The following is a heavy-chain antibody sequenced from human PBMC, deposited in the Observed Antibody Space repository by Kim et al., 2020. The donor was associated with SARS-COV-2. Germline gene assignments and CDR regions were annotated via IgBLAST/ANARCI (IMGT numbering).Heavy chain of an antibody. CDR1: GFTFSTYA. V-gene: IGHV3-64*01. J-gene: IGHJ5*02. CDR2: ISSNGGST. Sequence: GGSLRLSCAASGFTFSTYAMHWVRQAPGKGLEYVSAISSNGGSTYYANSVKGRFTISRDNSKNTLYLQMGSLRAEDMAVYYCARLFCLVTNPYNWFDPWGQETLVTVSS. D-gene: IGHD3-9*01. CDR3: ARLFCLVTNPYNWFDP.